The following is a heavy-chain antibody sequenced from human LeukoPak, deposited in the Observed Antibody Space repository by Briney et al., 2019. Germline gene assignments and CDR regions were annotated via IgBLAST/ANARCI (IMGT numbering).Heavy chain of an antibody. CDR2: IYYSGST. Sequence: SETLSLTCAVYGGSFSGYYWSWIRQPPGKGLEWIGSIYYSGSTNYNPSLKSRVTISVDTSKNQFSLKLSSVTAADTAVYYCARAPLGDAFDIWGQGTMVTVSS. V-gene: IGHV4-34*01. J-gene: IGHJ3*02. CDR1: GGSFSGYY. CDR3: ARAPLGDAFDI.